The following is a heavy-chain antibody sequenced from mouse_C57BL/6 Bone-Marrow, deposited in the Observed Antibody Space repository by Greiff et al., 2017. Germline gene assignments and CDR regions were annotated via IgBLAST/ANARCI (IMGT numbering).Heavy chain of an antibody. CDR1: GFTFKNTY. CDR2: IFPANGNT. CDR3: ARDSSCYEGY. V-gene: IGHV14-3*01. Sequence: EVQLQESVAELVRPGASVKLSCTASGFTFKNTYIHWVKQRPEQGLEWIGRIFPANGNTKYAPKFQGKATITADTSSNTAYLQLSSLTSEDTAIYYCARDSSCYEGYWGQGTTLTVSA. J-gene: IGHJ2*01. D-gene: IGHD3-2*02.